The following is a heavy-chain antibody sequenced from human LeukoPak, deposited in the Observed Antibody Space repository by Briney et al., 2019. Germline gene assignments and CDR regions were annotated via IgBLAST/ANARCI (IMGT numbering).Heavy chain of an antibody. CDR2: IYYSGST. J-gene: IGHJ5*02. CDR1: GGSISSYY. V-gene: IGHV4-59*01. D-gene: IGHD6-13*01. Sequence: SETLSLTCTVSGGSISSYYWSWIRQPPGKGLEWIGYIYYSGSTNYNPSLKSRVTISVDTSKNQFSLKLSSVTAADTAVYYCARDKIPSSWYDVRHTHNWFDPWGQGTLVTVSS. CDR3: ARDKIPSSWYDVRHTHNWFDP.